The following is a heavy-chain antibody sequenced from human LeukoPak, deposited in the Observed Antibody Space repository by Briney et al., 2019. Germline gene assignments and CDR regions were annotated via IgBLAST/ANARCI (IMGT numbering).Heavy chain of an antibody. CDR2: ISESGTAT. CDR1: GFTLCGFE. Sequence: GGSLRLSCAASGFTLCGFEMNWVRQATGKGLVWFSFISESGTATYYADSVKGRFTISRDNSKNSLYLQMNSLRAEDTAVYYCARDIPGYYYCDYWGQGTLVTVSS. J-gene: IGHJ4*02. V-gene: IGHV3-48*03. CDR3: ARDIPGYYYCDY. D-gene: IGHD3-16*01.